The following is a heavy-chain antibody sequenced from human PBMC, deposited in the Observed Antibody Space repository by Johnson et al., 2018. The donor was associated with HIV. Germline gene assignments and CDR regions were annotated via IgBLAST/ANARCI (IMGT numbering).Heavy chain of an antibody. CDR1: GFNFSHYG. V-gene: IGHV3-30*02. J-gene: IGHJ3*02. CDR2: IRNDGSNK. Sequence: QVQLVESGGGVVQPGGSLRLSCAASGFNFSHYGMHWVRQAPGKGLEWVAFIRNDGSNKFYADSVRGRFTISRDNSRKTLYLQMNSLRAEDTAVYYCAKDQYGSSYDIWGQGTMVTVSS. CDR3: AKDQYGSSYDI. D-gene: IGHD2-15*01.